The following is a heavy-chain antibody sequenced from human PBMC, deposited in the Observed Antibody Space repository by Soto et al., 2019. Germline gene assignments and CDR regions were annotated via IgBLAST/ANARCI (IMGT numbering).Heavy chain of an antibody. D-gene: IGHD4-17*01. CDR2: TYYRSKWYN. CDR3: ALSFFEYGDYIPEWLHGLAL. CDR1: CKSVALSSGA. V-gene: IGHV6-1*01. J-gene: IGHJ4*02. Sequence: LISVVSCKSVALSSGASISIKKTPSRGLEWLGRTYYRSKWYNDYAVSVKSRITINPDTSKNQFSLQLNSVTPEDTAVYYCALSFFEYGDYIPEWLHGLALRGKGTLVPVSS.